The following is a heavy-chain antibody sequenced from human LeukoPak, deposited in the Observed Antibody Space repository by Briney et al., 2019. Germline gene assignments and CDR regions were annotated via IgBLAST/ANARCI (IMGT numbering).Heavy chain of an antibody. D-gene: IGHD3-22*01. V-gene: IGHV4-34*01. CDR1: GGSFSGYY. J-gene: IGHJ4*02. CDR2: INHSGST. CDR3: ARLGPAKRRYYYDSSGYYYYFDY. Sequence: SETLSLTCAVYGGSFSGYYWRWIRQPPGKGLEWIEEINHSGSTNYNPSLKSRVTISVDTSKNQFSLKLSSVTAADTAVYYCARLGPAKRRYYYDSSGYYYYFDYWGQGTLVTVSS.